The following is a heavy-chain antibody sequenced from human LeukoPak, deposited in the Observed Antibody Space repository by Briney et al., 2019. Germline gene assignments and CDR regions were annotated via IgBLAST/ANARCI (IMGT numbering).Heavy chain of an antibody. CDR3: ARDAGGGYYDL. CDR2: IDKHGSGK. V-gene: IGHV3-7*01. D-gene: IGHD3-10*01. Sequence: PGGSLRLSCVASGFTFRTSWVTWVRQAPRKGREWVANIDKHGSGKYYADSVKGRLAISRDYAQNSVFLQMNSLRAEDTSVYYCARDAGGGYYDLWGQGTPVTVSS. J-gene: IGHJ4*02. CDR1: GFTFRTSW.